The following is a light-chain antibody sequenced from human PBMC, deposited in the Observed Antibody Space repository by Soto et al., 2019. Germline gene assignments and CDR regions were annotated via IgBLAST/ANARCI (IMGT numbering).Light chain of an antibody. CDR1: QSISSW. Sequence: DIQMTQSPSSLSASIGDRVTITCRASQSISSWLAWYQQKPGKAPKLLIYKASTLKSGVPSRFSGSGSGTEFTLTISSLQSEDFTIYYCQYYNNWLATFGGGTKVDIK. CDR3: QYYNNWLAT. V-gene: IGKV1-5*03. CDR2: KAS. J-gene: IGKJ4*01.